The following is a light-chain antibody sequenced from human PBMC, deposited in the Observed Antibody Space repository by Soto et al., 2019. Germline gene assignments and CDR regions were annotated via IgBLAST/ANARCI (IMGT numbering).Light chain of an antibody. CDR3: QQYNNWPWT. CDR2: GAS. V-gene: IGKV3-15*01. J-gene: IGKJ1*01. CDR1: QSVSSD. Sequence: EIVMTQSPATLSVSPGERATLSCRASQSVSSDLAWYQQKPGQAPRFLIYGASTRATGIPARFSGSGSGTEFTLTISSLQSEDSAVYYWQQYNNWPWTFGQGTKVEIK.